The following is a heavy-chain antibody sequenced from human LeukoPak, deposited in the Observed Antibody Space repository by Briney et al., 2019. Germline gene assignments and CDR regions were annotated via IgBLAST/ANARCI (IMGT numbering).Heavy chain of an antibody. CDR1: GYTFTSYG. D-gene: IGHD2-15*01. J-gene: IGHJ4*02. CDR3: ASQQGYCSGGSCYPYYFDY. Sequence: GASVKVSCKASGYTFTSYGISWVRQAPGQGLEWMGWISAYNGNTNYAQKLQGRVTMTTDTSTSTAYMELRSLRSDDTAVYYCASQQGYCSGGSCYPYYFDYWGQGTLVTVSS. V-gene: IGHV1-18*01. CDR2: ISAYNGNT.